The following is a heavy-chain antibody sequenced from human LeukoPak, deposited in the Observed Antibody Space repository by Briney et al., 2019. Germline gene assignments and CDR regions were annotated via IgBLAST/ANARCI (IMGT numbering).Heavy chain of an antibody. Sequence: PGGSLRLSCVASEFTFSSYAASWVRQAPGKGLEWVSFMSYNGGRVHYADSVKGRFTISRDKSRNTVYLQMNSLRAEDTAVYYCGKDQGNGDYYRNYYYMEVWGKGTTVIVSS. CDR3: GKDQGNGDYYRNYYYMEV. V-gene: IGHV3-23*01. CDR2: MSYNGGRV. J-gene: IGHJ6*03. D-gene: IGHD4-17*01. CDR1: EFTFSSYA.